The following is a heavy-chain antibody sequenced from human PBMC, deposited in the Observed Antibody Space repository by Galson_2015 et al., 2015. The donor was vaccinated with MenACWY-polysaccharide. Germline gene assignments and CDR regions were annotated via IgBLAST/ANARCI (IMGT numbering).Heavy chain of an antibody. J-gene: IGHJ5*02. D-gene: IGHD3-10*01. V-gene: IGHV2-10*01. CDR2: ICLNDNK. Sequence: PPLVKPTQPLMLPCTFSGFSLRTSGMGVGWICQRSAKALEWLVPICLNDNKYYNPSLKSRLIISKDTSKNEGVLTVINMDIVDTATHYCARNRVFLWFGGLYWFDPWGQGTLVTVSS. CDR1: GFSLRTSGMG. CDR3: ARNRVFLWFGGLYWFDP.